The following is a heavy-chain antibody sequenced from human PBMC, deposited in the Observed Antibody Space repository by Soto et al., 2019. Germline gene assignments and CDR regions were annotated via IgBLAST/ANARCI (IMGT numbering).Heavy chain of an antibody. CDR3: ARGRPDGMDV. J-gene: IGHJ6*01. CDR2: IDSDGSST. Sequence: EVQLVESGGGLVQPGGSLRVSCAASGFTFGSYWMNWVRQAPGKGLVWVSRIDSDGSSTTYADSVKGRFTTSRDNAKNTLYLQRSSLRVEDTAVYYCARGRPDGMDVWGQGTTVTVSS. CDR1: GFTFGSYW. V-gene: IGHV3-74*01.